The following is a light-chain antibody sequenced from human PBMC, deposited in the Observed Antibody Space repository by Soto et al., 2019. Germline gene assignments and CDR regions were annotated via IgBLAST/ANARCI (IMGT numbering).Light chain of an antibody. CDR1: SNDVGGYNY. V-gene: IGLV2-8*01. Sequence: QSALTQPPSASGSPGQSVTISCTGTSNDVGGYNYVSWYQQHPGKAPKLMIYEVTKRPSGVPDRFSGSKSGNTASLTVSGLQAEDEADYYCSSDAGSYRVFGTGTKLTVL. CDR2: EVT. J-gene: IGLJ1*01. CDR3: SSDAGSYRV.